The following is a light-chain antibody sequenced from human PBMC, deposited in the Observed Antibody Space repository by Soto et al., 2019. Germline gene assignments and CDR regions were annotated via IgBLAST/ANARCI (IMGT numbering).Light chain of an antibody. CDR2: AAS. Sequence: IQMTQSPSSLSASVGDRVTSTCRASQSISSYLNWYQQKPGKAPKLLIYAASSLQSGVPSRFSGSGSGTDFTLTISSLQPEDFATYYCLQDYNYPWTFGQGTKVDIK. CDR1: QSISSY. J-gene: IGKJ1*01. CDR3: LQDYNYPWT. V-gene: IGKV1-6*01.